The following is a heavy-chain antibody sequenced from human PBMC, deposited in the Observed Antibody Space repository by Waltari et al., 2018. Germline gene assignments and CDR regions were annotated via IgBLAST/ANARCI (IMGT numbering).Heavy chain of an antibody. CDR1: GGSISSGYYY. V-gene: IGHV4-30-4*08. J-gene: IGHJ4*02. CDR3: ASRIPEDYGGNYY. Sequence: QVQLQESGPGLVKPSQTLSLTCTVSGGSISSGYYYWSWIRQPPGKGLEWIGYIYYSGSTYYNPSLKSRVTISVDTSKNQFSLKLSSVTAADTAVYYCASRIPEDYGGNYYWGQGTLVTVSS. D-gene: IGHD2-21*02. CDR2: IYYSGST.